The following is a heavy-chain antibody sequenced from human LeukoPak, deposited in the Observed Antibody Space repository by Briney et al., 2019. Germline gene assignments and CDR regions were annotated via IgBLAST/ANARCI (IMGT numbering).Heavy chain of an antibody. CDR2: INHSGST. V-gene: IGHV4-34*01. CDR1: GGSFSGYY. Sequence: SETLSLTCAVYGGSFSGYYWSWIRQPPGKGLEWIGEINHSGSTNYNPSLKSRVTMSVDTSKNQFSLKLSSVTAADTAVYYCAREHSSGWYVDYWGQGTLVTVSS. J-gene: IGHJ4*02. CDR3: AREHSSGWYVDY. D-gene: IGHD6-19*01.